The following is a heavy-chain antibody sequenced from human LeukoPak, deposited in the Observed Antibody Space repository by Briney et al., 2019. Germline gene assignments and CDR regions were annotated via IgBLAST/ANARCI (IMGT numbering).Heavy chain of an antibody. D-gene: IGHD2-15*01. Sequence: GSLRLSCAASGFTFSSYSMNWVRQAPGKGLEWVSSISSSSSYIYYADSVKGRFTISRDNAKNSLYLQMNSLRAEDTAVYYCARDLRHYCSGGNCYSDYWGQGTLVTVSS. V-gene: IGHV3-21*01. CDR3: ARDLRHYCSGGNCYSDY. CDR1: GFTFSSYS. J-gene: IGHJ4*02. CDR2: ISSSSSYI.